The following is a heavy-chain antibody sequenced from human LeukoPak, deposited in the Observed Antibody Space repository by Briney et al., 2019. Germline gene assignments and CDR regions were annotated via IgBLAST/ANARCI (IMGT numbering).Heavy chain of an antibody. V-gene: IGHV4-61*01. Sequence: SETLSLTCTVSGGSVSSGSYYWSWGRQPPGKALEWIGYIYYSGSTNYNPSLKSRVTISADTSKNQFSLKLSSVTAADTAVYYCARDGDYWGQGTLVTVSS. J-gene: IGHJ4*02. CDR1: GGSVSSGSYY. CDR2: IYYSGST. CDR3: ARDGDY.